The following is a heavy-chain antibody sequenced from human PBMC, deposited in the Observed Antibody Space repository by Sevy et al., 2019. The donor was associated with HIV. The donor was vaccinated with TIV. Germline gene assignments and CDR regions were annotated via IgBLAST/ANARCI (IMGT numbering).Heavy chain of an antibody. D-gene: IGHD3-3*01. Sequence: GGSLRLSCAASGFFFSNYWMTWVRQAPGKGLEWVANIQQDGSEKYYVDSVKGRFTISRDNAKNSLYLQMNSLRAEDTAVYYCARDPLGDLWSGSGNGMGVWGLGTTVTVSS. J-gene: IGHJ6*02. V-gene: IGHV3-7*01. CDR1: GFFFSNYW. CDR2: IQQDGSEK. CDR3: ARDPLGDLWSGSGNGMGV.